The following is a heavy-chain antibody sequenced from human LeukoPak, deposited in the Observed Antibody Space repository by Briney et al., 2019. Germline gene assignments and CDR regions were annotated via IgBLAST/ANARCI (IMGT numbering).Heavy chain of an antibody. V-gene: IGHV4-59*01. Sequence: PSETLSLTCTASGGSISSYYWSWIRQPPGKGLEWIGYIYYSGSTNYNPSLKSRVTISVDTSKNQFSLKLSSVTAADTAVYYCARGGYDILTGSGFFDYWGQGTLVTVSS. CDR3: ARGGYDILTGSGFFDY. J-gene: IGHJ4*02. CDR2: IYYSGST. CDR1: GGSISSYY. D-gene: IGHD3-9*01.